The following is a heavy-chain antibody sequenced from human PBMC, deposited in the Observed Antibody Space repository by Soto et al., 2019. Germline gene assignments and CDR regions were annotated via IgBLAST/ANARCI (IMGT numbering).Heavy chain of an antibody. V-gene: IGHV3-9*01. D-gene: IGHD5-12*01. J-gene: IGHJ3*01. Sequence: EVQLVESGGGLVQPGRSLRLSCVASGFTFVAYDLHWVRQTPEKGLEWGSSITWNSGSVFYADSVKGRFTISRDNAKNSLYLQRNGLRVEDTALYYCAKDNRGYDNDVFNFCGQGTMVTVSS. CDR3: AKDNRGYDNDVFNF. CDR2: ITWNSGSV. CDR1: GFTFVAYD.